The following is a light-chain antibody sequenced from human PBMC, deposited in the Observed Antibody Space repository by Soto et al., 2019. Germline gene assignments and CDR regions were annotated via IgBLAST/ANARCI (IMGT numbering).Light chain of an antibody. Sequence: QSVLTQPASVSGSPGQSITISCTGTSNDVGAYKHVSWYQQLPGKAPKLMIYEVSNRPSGVSNRFSGSKSGNTASLTISGLQAEDEADYYCSSYTSTSTLFGGGTKLTVL. CDR3: SSYTSTSTL. CDR2: EVS. J-gene: IGLJ3*02. V-gene: IGLV2-14*01. CDR1: SNDVGAYKH.